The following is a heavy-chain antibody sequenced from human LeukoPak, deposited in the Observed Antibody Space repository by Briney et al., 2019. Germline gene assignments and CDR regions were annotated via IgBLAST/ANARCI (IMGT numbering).Heavy chain of an antibody. Sequence: ASVKVSCKASGYTFTSNDINWVRQATGQGLEWMGWMNPHSGSAGYAQKFQGRVTLTWDTSISTAYMELSSLTSDDTAVYYCARIPQRVPHNWFDPWGQGTLVTVSS. D-gene: IGHD1-1*01. CDR3: ARIPQRVPHNWFDP. V-gene: IGHV1-8*01. CDR1: GYTFTSND. J-gene: IGHJ5*02. CDR2: MNPHSGSA.